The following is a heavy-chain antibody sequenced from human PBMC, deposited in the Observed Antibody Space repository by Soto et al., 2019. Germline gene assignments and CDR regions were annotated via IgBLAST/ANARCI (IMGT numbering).Heavy chain of an antibody. D-gene: IGHD3-22*01. CDR3: ARRPNYYDSSGYGAFDI. Sequence: ESLKVSCKGSGYRFPSYWIIWVRQMPGKGLEWMGRIDPSDSYTNYSPSFQGHVTISADKSISTAYLQWSRLKASDTAMYYCARRPNYYDSSGYGAFDIWGQGTMVTVSS. CDR2: IDPSDSYT. CDR1: GYRFPSYW. V-gene: IGHV5-10-1*01. J-gene: IGHJ3*02.